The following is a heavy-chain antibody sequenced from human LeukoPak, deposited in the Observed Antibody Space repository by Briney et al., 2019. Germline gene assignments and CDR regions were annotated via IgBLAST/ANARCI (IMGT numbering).Heavy chain of an antibody. J-gene: IGHJ4*02. D-gene: IGHD1-26*01. Sequence: GGSLRLSCAASGFTFSSHGMNWVRQAPGKGLEWVSYISSSDSTIYYADSVKGRFTISRDNAKNSLYLQMNSLRAEDTAAYYCAREASSGSYDYWGQGTLVTVSS. CDR3: AREASSGSYDY. CDR1: GFTFSSHG. CDR2: ISSSDSTI. V-gene: IGHV3-48*04.